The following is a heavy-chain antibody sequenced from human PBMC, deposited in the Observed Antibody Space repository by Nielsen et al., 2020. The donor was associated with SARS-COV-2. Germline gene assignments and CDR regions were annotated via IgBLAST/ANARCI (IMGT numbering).Heavy chain of an antibody. CDR1: GITFTSHA. V-gene: IGHV3-23*01. D-gene: IGHD4-11*01. CDR3: AKGRSNYYFYYGMDV. Sequence: GGSLRLSCAASGITFTSHAMSWVRQAPGKGLEWVSGISSSGGTTNYGDSVKGRFTVSRDNSKDTVYLQMNSLRAEDTAVYYCAKGRSNYYFYYGMDVWGHGTTVTVSS. J-gene: IGHJ6*02. CDR2: ISSSGGTT.